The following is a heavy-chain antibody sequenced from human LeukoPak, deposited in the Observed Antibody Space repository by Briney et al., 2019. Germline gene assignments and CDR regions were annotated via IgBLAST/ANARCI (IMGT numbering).Heavy chain of an antibody. D-gene: IGHD3-16*01. CDR3: AREELGSSLGFDP. V-gene: IGHV3-30-3*01. CDR2: ISFDGSNK. Sequence: GGSLRLSCAASGFTFSSYTIHWVRQPPGKGLEWVAVISFDGSNKYYADSVKGRFTISRDNSKDTLYLQMNSLRAEDTAVYYCAREELGSSLGFDPWGQGTLVTVSS. CDR1: GFTFSSYT. J-gene: IGHJ5*02.